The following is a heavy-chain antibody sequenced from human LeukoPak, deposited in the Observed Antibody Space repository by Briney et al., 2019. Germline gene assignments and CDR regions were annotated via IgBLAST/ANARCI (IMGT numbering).Heavy chain of an antibody. J-gene: IGHJ4*02. V-gene: IGHV3-30-3*01. CDR2: ISYDGSNK. Sequence: GGSLRLSCAASGFTFSSYAMHWVRQAPGKGLEWVAVISYDGSNKYYADSVKGRFTISRDNSKNTLYLQMNSLRAEDTAVYYCARALDYWGQGTLVTVSS. CDR1: GFTFSSYA. CDR3: ARALDY.